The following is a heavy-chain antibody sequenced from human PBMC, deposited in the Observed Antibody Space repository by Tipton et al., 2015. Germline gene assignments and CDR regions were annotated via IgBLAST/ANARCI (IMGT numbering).Heavy chain of an antibody. CDR2: ISHSGNT. V-gene: IGHV4-38-2*01. CDR1: AYSISSDYY. J-gene: IGHJ4*02. Sequence: TLSLTCAVSAYSISSDYYWGWIRQPPGKGLEWIGSISHSGNTHYNPSLKSLVTMSRDTAKNQFSLKLTSVTAADTAVYYSACQNYDSLTRDYQTVDYWGQGTLVTVSS. CDR3: ACQNYDSLTRDYQTVDY. D-gene: IGHD3-9*01.